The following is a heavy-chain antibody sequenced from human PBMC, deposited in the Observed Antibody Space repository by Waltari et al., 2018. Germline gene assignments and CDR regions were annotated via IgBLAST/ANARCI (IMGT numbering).Heavy chain of an antibody. J-gene: IGHJ4*02. CDR2: VYYTGSA. CDR1: GGPVTNSDYY. D-gene: IGHD3-10*01. Sequence: QVQLQESGPGLVKPSETLSLNCSVSGGPVTNSDYYWSWIRQPPGKAPEWIGYVYYTGSAYYNPSLKSRVLLSLDTSKDLVSLKMRSVTGADTAVYYCVRAVKMIQGKIYYPAPLDSWGQGTLVTVSP. V-gene: IGHV4-30-4*01. CDR3: VRAVKMIQGKIYYPAPLDS.